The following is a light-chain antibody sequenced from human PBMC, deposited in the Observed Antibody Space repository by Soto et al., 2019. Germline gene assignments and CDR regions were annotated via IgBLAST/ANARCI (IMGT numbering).Light chain of an antibody. CDR1: SSDVGGYNY. J-gene: IGLJ1*01. CDR2: DVS. V-gene: IGLV2-14*01. Sequence: QSALTQPASVSGSPGQSITISCTGTSSDVGGYNYVSWYQQHPGKAPKLMIYDVSNRPSGVSNRFSGSKSGNTASLTISGLQAEDEADYYCRSYKSSNTYVFGTGTKVTVL. CDR3: RSYKSSNTYV.